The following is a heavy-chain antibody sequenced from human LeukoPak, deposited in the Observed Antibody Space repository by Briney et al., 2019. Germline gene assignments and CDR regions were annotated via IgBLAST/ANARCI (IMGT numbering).Heavy chain of an antibody. CDR2: IYPGDSDT. D-gene: IGHD6-13*01. Sequence: PGESLKISFKGSGSRFTNYWIGWARQMPGKGLEWMGIIYPGDSDTRYSPSFQGQVTISADKSISTAYVQWSSLKASDTAMYYCARHTSSSWYIDYWGQGTLVTVSS. V-gene: IGHV5-51*01. J-gene: IGHJ4*02. CDR3: ARHTSSSWYIDY. CDR1: GSRFTNYW.